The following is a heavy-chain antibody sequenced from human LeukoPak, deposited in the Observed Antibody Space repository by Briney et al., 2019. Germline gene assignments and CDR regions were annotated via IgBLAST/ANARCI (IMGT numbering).Heavy chain of an antibody. D-gene: IGHD6-25*01. CDR1: GFTFSAST. J-gene: IGHJ5*01. CDR3: ARDRLPSDQSDFDF. CDR2: LSYDGFTK. V-gene: IGHV3-30*04. Sequence: PGGSLRLSCVASGFTFSASTMHWVRQAPGKGLEWVAVLSYDGFTKYYADSVRGRFTISRDNSKNTLYLQMNSLRPEDTAMYHGARDRLPSDQSDFDFWGPGILVTGSS.